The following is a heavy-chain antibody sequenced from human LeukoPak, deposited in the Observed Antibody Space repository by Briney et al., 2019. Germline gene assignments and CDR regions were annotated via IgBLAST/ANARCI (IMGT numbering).Heavy chain of an antibody. CDR1: GDSITSPNYY. CDR2: IYSTGIT. Sequence: PSETLSLTCTVSGDSITSPNYYWGWIRQPPGKELEWIGNIYSTGITYYNPSLKSRGTISVDTSKNQFSLKLPSMTVADTAVYYCASSPSTVWLEKWFDPWGQGTQVSVSA. CDR3: ASSPSTVWLEKWFDP. V-gene: IGHV4-39*01. D-gene: IGHD6-19*01. J-gene: IGHJ5*02.